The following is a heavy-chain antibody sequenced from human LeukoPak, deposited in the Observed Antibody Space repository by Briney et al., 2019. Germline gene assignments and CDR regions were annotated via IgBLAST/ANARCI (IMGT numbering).Heavy chain of an antibody. CDR1: GGSISSYY. CDR2: IYYSGST. V-gene: IGHV4-59*01. J-gene: IGHJ5*02. D-gene: IGHD3-10*01. CDR3: AKIKFGELFRWFDP. Sequence: SETLSLTCTVSGGSISSYYWSWIRQPPGKGLEWIGYIYYSGSTNYNPSLKSRVTISVDTSKNQFSLKLSSVTAADTAVYYCAKIKFGELFRWFDPWGQGTLVTVSS.